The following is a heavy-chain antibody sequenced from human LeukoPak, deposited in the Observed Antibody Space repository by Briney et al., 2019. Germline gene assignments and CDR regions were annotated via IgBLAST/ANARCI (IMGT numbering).Heavy chain of an antibody. J-gene: IGHJ4*02. D-gene: IGHD2-15*01. CDR3: ARDQELVVVAATTGSLDY. V-gene: IGHV3-30-3*01. CDR1: GFTFSSYA. Sequence: PGRSLRLSCAASGFTFSSYAMHWVRQAPGKGLEWVAVISYDGSNKYYADSVKGRFTISRDNSKNTLYLQMNSLRAEDTAVYYCARDQELVVVAATTGSLDYWGQGTLVTVSS. CDR2: ISYDGSNK.